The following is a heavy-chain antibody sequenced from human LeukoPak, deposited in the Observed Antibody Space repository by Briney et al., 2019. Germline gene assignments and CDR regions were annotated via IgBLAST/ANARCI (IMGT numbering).Heavy chain of an antibody. D-gene: IGHD3-10*01. V-gene: IGHV1-18*01. CDR2: ISAYNGNT. Sequence: ASVKVSCKASGYTFTSYGISWVRQAPGQGLEWMGWISAYNGNTNYAQKLQGRVTITTDTATSTAYMELRSLRSDDTAVYYCARGANYYRSGSYIPSYYYYYYMDVWGKGTTVTVS. J-gene: IGHJ6*03. CDR3: ARGANYYRSGSYIPSYYYYYYMDV. CDR1: GYTFTSYG.